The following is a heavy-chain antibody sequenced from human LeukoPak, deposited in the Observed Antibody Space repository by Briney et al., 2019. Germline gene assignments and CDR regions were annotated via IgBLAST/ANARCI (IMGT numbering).Heavy chain of an antibody. Sequence: GGSLRLSCAASGFTFSSYWMSWVRQAPGKGLEWVANIKQDGSEKYYVDSAKGRFTISRDNAKNSLYLQMKSLRAEDTAVYYCARVGDSGSYYFDYWGQGTLVTVSS. CDR1: GFTFSSYW. J-gene: IGHJ4*02. D-gene: IGHD1-26*01. CDR2: IKQDGSEK. CDR3: ARVGDSGSYYFDY. V-gene: IGHV3-7*01.